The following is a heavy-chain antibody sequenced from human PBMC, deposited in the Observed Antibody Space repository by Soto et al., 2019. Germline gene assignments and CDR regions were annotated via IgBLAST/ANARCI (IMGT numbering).Heavy chain of an antibody. CDR3: ARGPSLVGATYNT. CDR1: GGSISSGGYY. CDR2: IYYSGST. J-gene: IGHJ4*02. Sequence: PSETLSLTCTVSGGSISSGGYYWSWIRQHPGKGLEWIGYIYYSGSTYYNPSLKSRVTISVDTSKNQFTLKLSSVTAADTAVYYCARGPSLVGATYNTWGQGTLVTVSS. D-gene: IGHD1-26*01. V-gene: IGHV4-31*03.